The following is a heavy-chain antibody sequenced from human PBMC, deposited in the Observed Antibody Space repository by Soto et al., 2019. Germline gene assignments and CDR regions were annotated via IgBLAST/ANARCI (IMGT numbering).Heavy chain of an antibody. Sequence: SETLSLTCAVYGGSFSGYYWSWIRQPPGKGLEWIGEINHSGSTNYNPSLKSRVTISVDTSKNQFSLKLSSVTAADTAVYYCAARRSSYYYGSGSYYWGQGTLVTVSS. D-gene: IGHD3-10*01. CDR3: AARRSSYYYGSGSYY. CDR2: INHSGST. V-gene: IGHV4-34*01. CDR1: GGSFSGYY. J-gene: IGHJ4*02.